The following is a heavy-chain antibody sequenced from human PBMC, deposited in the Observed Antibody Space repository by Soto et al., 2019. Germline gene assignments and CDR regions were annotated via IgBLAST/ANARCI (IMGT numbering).Heavy chain of an antibody. V-gene: IGHV1-18*01. D-gene: IGHD5-18*01. J-gene: IGHJ2*01. Sequence: QVQLVQSGAEVKKPGASVKVSCKASGYTFTSYGISWVRQAPGQGLEWMGWISAYNGNTNYAQKLQGRVTMTTDTSTSTVYMELSSLRSDDTAVYYCARSVGYSYGSYGWYFDLWGRGTLVTVSS. CDR3: ARSVGYSYGSYGWYFDL. CDR2: ISAYNGNT. CDR1: GYTFTSYG.